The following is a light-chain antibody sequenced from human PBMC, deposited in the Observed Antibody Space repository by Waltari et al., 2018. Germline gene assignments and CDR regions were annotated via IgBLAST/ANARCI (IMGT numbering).Light chain of an antibody. CDR3: CSYAGSSTFDVV. CDR2: EVS. CDR1: SSDVGRHNL. Sequence: QSALTQPASVSGSPGQSITISCTGTSSDVGRHNLVSWYQPHPGKAPKLMIYEVSKRPSGVSNRFSGSKSGNTASLTISGLQAEDEADYYCCSYAGSSTFDVVFGGGTKLTVL. V-gene: IGLV2-23*02. J-gene: IGLJ2*01.